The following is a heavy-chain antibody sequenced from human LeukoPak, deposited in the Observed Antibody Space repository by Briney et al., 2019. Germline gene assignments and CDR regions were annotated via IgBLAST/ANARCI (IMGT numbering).Heavy chain of an antibody. Sequence: ASVKVSCKASGGTFCSYAISWVRQAPGQGLEWMGRITPILGIANYAQKFQGRVTITADKSTSTAYMELSSLRSEDTAVYYCARVDYDRSGYYRREDYWGQGTLVTVSS. CDR3: ARVDYDRSGYYRREDY. D-gene: IGHD3-22*01. J-gene: IGHJ4*02. CDR1: GGTFCSYA. V-gene: IGHV1-69*04. CDR2: ITPILGIA.